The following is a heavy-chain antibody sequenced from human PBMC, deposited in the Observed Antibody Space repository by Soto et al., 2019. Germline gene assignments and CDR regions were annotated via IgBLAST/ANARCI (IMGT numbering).Heavy chain of an antibody. D-gene: IGHD4-4*01. Sequence: SVKVSCKASGDTFGRFTINWVRQAPGQGLEWMGGIKPISDTTTYAQRFQGRVTFTADASTSTVYMELSSLRSEDTAMYYCARDPSTVNKLIGVWFDPWGQGTLVTVSS. J-gene: IGHJ5*02. V-gene: IGHV1-69*13. CDR3: ARDPSTVNKLIGVWFDP. CDR2: IKPISDTT. CDR1: GDTFGRFT.